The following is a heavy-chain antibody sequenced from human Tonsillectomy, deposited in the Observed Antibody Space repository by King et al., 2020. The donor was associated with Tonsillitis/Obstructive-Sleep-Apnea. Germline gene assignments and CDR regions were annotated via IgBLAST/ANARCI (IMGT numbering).Heavy chain of an antibody. CDR1: GFTFGNYG. Sequence: VQLVESGGGVVQPGRSLRLSCAASGFTFGNYGMHWVRQAPGKGLEWVAVILYEVNQKYYADSVRGRFSASRDNSKNTLYLQMNSLRPEDTALYFCAKDVRELARRSPCCFHSWGQGTRVPV. CDR2: ILYEVNQK. J-gene: IGHJ5*01. V-gene: IGHV3-30*18. D-gene: IGHD1-26*01. CDR3: AKDVRELARRSPCCFHS.